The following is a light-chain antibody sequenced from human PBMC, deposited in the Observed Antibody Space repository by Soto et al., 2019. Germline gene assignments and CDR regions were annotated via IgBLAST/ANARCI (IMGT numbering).Light chain of an antibody. Sequence: QSALTQPPSASGSPGQSVTISCTGTSSDVGRYNYVSWYQQHPGKAPKLMIYEVTKRPSGVPDRFSGSKSGNTASLTVSGLQAEDEADYFCSSYTSNSTLVFGGGTKLTVL. CDR1: SSDVGRYNY. CDR3: SSYTSNSTLV. J-gene: IGLJ3*02. CDR2: EVT. V-gene: IGLV2-8*01.